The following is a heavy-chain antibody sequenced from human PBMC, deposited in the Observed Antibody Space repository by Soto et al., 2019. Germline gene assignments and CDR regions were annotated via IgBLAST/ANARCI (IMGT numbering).Heavy chain of an antibody. CDR1: GGSVRNGHYY. D-gene: IGHD3-22*01. CDR3: ARVPNLVGNYYVWYFDL. Sequence: QVQLQESGPGLVKSSETLSLTCIVSGGSVRNGHYYWTWIRQSPGKCLEWIGHIYYNGNANHNPSLRSRVTLAVDTSKNQFSLNLKSVTTADTAVYYCARVPNLVGNYYVWYFDLWGRGTLVSVSS. CDR2: IYYNGNA. J-gene: IGHJ2*01. V-gene: IGHV4-61*01.